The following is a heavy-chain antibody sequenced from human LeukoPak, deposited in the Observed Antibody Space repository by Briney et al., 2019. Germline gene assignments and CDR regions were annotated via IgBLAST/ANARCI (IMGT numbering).Heavy chain of an antibody. D-gene: IGHD3-9*01. V-gene: IGHV1-69*04. Sequence: SVKVSCKASGGTFSSYAISWVRQAPGQGLEWMGRIIPILGIANYAQKFQGRVTITADKSTSTAYMELSSLRSEDAAVYYCARDIDYNIDYWGQGTLVTVSS. J-gene: IGHJ4*02. CDR3: ARDIDYNIDY. CDR2: IIPILGIA. CDR1: GGTFSSYA.